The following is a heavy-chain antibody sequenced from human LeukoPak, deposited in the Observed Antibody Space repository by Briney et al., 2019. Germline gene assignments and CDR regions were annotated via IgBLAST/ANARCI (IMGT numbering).Heavy chain of an antibody. V-gene: IGHV3-48*03. CDR1: GFTFSSYE. D-gene: IGHD3-22*01. CDR3: ARHSGYYKSDDY. Sequence: SGGSLRLSCAASGFTFSSYEVNWVRQAPGKGLEWVSYISSSGSTIYYADSVKGRFTISRDNAKNSLYLQMNSLRAEDTAVYYCARHSGYYKSDDYWGQGTLVTVSS. J-gene: IGHJ4*02. CDR2: ISSSGSTI.